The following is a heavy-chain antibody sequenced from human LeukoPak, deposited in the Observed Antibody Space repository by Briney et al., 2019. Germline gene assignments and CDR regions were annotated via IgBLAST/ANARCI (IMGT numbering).Heavy chain of an antibody. Sequence: GASVKVSCKASGYTFTSYAMHWVRQAPGQRLEWMGWINAGNGNTKYSQKFQGRVTITRDTSASTAYMELSSLRSEDTAVYYCAGGGYYDFWSGYGGKYYFDYWGQGTLVTVSS. CDR2: INAGNGNT. CDR3: AGGGYYDFWSGYGGKYYFDY. CDR1: GYTFTSYA. D-gene: IGHD3-3*01. V-gene: IGHV1-3*01. J-gene: IGHJ4*02.